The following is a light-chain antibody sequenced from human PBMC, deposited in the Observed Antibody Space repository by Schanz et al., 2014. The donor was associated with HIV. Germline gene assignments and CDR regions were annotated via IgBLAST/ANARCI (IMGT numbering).Light chain of an antibody. CDR1: SSDVGGYNL. V-gene: IGLV2-23*01. CDR3: CSYAGISASVV. Sequence: QSALTQPRSVSGSPGQSVTISCTGTSSDVGGYNLVSWYQQHPGKAPKLMIFEASKRPSGVSNRFSGSRSGNTASLTISGLQAEDEAHYYCCSYAGISASVVFGGGTKVTVL. J-gene: IGLJ2*01. CDR2: EAS.